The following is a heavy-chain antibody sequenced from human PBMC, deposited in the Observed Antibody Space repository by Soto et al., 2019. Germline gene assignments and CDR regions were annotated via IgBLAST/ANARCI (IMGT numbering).Heavy chain of an antibody. Sequence: SETLSLTCTVSGGSISSYYWSWIRQPPGKGLEWIGYIYYSGSTNYNPSLKSRVTISVDTSKNQFSLKLSSVTAADTAVYYCARGWGYFDYWGQGTLVTVSS. D-gene: IGHD3-16*01. J-gene: IGHJ4*02. V-gene: IGHV4-59*01. CDR2: IYYSGST. CDR3: ARGWGYFDY. CDR1: GGSISSYY.